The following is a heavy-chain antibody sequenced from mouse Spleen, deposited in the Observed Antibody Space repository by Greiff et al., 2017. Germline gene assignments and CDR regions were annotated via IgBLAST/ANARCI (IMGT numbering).Heavy chain of an antibody. D-gene: IGHD1-1*01. J-gene: IGHJ2*01. Sequence: QVQLQQSGAELVRPGSSVKLSCKASGYTFTSYWMHWVKQRPIQGLEWIGNIDPSDSETHYNQKFKDKATLTVDKSSSTAYMQLSSLTSEDSAVYYCARELRSLLDYWGQGTTLTVSS. CDR1: GYTFTSYW. CDR3: ARELRSLLDY. CDR2: IDPSDSET. V-gene: IGHV1-52*01.